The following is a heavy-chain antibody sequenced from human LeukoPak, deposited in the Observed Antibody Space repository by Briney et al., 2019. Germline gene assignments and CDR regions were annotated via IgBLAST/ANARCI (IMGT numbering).Heavy chain of an antibody. CDR3: ARGRGALGATHIDY. V-gene: IGHV1-8*01. CDR2: MSPNSGNT. D-gene: IGHD1-26*01. Sequence: ASVKVSCKASGYTFTSYDINWVRQATGQGLEWKGWMSPNSGNTGYAQKFQGRVTMTRNTSISTAYMELSSLRSEDTAVYYCARGRGALGATHIDYWGQGTLVTVSS. CDR1: GYTFTSYD. J-gene: IGHJ4*02.